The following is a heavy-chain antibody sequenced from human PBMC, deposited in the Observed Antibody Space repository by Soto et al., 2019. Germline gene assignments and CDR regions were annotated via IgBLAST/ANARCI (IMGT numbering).Heavy chain of an antibody. J-gene: IGHJ4*02. D-gene: IGHD2-15*01. V-gene: IGHV1-3*01. CDR2: INAGNGNT. CDR1: GYTFTSYA. CDR3: AREGGGSWYDFDY. Sequence: ASVKVSCKASGYTFTSYAMHWVRQAPGQRLEWMGWINAGNGNTKYSQKFQGRVTITRDTSASTAYMELSSLRSEDTAVYYCAREGGGSWYDFDYWGQGTLVTVSS.